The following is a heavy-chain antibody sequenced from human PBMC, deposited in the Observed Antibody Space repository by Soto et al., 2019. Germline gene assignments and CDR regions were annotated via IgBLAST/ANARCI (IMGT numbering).Heavy chain of an antibody. D-gene: IGHD4-4*01. V-gene: IGHV3-23*01. CDR3: ARDYNLGF. CDR1: GFTFSLYS. CDR2: FGGSGGGT. J-gene: IGHJ4*02. Sequence: EVQLLESGGGLVQPGGSLRLSCAASGFTFSLYSMSWAHQAPGKGLEWVSGFGGSGGGTYYSDSVKGRFTISRDDSKNTLYLQMNSLRAEDTAVYYCARDYNLGFWGQGTLVTVSS.